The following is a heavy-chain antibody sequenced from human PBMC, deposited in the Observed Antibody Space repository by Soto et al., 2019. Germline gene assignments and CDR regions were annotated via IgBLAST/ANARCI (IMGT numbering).Heavy chain of an antibody. D-gene: IGHD3-3*01. J-gene: IGHJ6*02. CDR1: GFTFSSYS. CDR2: ISSSSSTI. CDR3: ARDSQARPPLYDFWSGYQGTFGMDV. Sequence: PGGSLRLSCAASGFTFSSYSMNWVRQAPGKGLEWVSYISSSSSTIYYADSVKGRFTISRDNAKNSLYLQMNSLRDEDTAVYYCARDSQARPPLYDFWSGYQGTFGMDVWGQGTTVTVSS. V-gene: IGHV3-48*02.